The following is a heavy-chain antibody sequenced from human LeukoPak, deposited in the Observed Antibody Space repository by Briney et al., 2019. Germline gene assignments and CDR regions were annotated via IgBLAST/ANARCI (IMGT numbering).Heavy chain of an antibody. CDR1: GGSFSGYY. Sequence: SETLSLTCAVYGGSFSGYYWSWIRQPPGKGLEWIGEINHSGSTYYNPSLKSRVTISVDTSKNQFSLKLSSVTAADTAVYYCAKVVNYDFWSGYYPAAGAFDYWGQGTLVTVSS. J-gene: IGHJ4*02. CDR2: INHSGST. D-gene: IGHD3-3*01. CDR3: AKVVNYDFWSGYYPAAGAFDY. V-gene: IGHV4-34*01.